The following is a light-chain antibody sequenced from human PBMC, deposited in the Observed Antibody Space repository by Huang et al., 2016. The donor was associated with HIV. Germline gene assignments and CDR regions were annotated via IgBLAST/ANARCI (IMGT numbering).Light chain of an antibody. V-gene: IGKV4-1*01. CDR2: WAY. J-gene: IGKJ4*01. Sequence: DIVMTQSPDSLAVSLGERATINCKSSQSVLYSSNNKNYLAWYQQKPGQPPNLLIYWAYTRESGVPDRCSGSGSGTDFTLNISNLQAEDVAVYYCQQYYSTPLTFGGGTKVELK. CDR1: QSVLYSSNNKNY. CDR3: QQYYSTPLT.